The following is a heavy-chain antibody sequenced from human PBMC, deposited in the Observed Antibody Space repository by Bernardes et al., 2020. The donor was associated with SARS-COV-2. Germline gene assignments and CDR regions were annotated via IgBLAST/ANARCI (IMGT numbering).Heavy chain of an antibody. D-gene: IGHD5-18*01. J-gene: IGHJ3*02. Sequence: SLKDSCKASGGTFSSYAISWVRQAPGQGLEWMGRIIPIFGTANYAQKFQGRVTITADESTSTAYMELSSLRSEDTAVYYCARVDTAMVTGFSRDAFDIWGQGTMVTVSS. V-gene: IGHV1-69*13. CDR1: GGTFSSYA. CDR2: IIPIFGTA. CDR3: ARVDTAMVTGFSRDAFDI.